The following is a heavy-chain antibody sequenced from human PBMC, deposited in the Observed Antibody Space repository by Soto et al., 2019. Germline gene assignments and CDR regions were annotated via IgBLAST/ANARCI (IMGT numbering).Heavy chain of an antibody. CDR2: ISYDGSNK. CDR1: GFTFSSYG. CDR3: EKQWYQRRGYGYVGAFDM. V-gene: IGHV3-30*18. Sequence: VQLVESGGGVVHPGRSLRLSCAASGFTFSSYGMHWVRQAPGKGLEWVAVISYDGSNKYYADSVKGRFTISRDNSENALYLQMKSLRAAATDVYYCEKQWYQRRGYGYVGAFDMWGQGKKVTVSS. D-gene: IGHD5-18*01. J-gene: IGHJ3*02.